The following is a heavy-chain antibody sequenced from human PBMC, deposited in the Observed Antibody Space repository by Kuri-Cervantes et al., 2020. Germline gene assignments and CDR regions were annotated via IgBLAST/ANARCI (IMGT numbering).Heavy chain of an antibody. CDR1: GFTFSSYA. J-gene: IGHJ5*02. CDR2: ISGSGGST. V-gene: IGHV3-23*01. Sequence: LSLTCAASGFTFSSYAMSWVRQAPGKGLEWVSAISGSGGSTYYADSVKGRFTISRDNSKNTLYLQMNSLRAEDTAVYYCARILGVPAAPNWFGPWGQGTLVTVSS. CDR3: ARILGVPAAPNWFGP. D-gene: IGHD2-2*01.